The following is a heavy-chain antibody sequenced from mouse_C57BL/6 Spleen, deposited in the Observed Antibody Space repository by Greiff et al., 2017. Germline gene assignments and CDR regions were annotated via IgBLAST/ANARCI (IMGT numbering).Heavy chain of an antibody. Sequence: VQLQQPGAELVKPGASVKVSCKASGYTFTSYWMHWVKQRPGQGLEWIGRIHPSDSDTNYNQKFKGKATLTVDKSSSTAYMQLSSLTSEDSAVYYCSYGNYVDWFAYWGQGTLVTVSA. CDR3: SYGNYVDWFAY. V-gene: IGHV1-74*01. J-gene: IGHJ3*01. CDR2: IHPSDSDT. CDR1: GYTFTSYW. D-gene: IGHD2-1*01.